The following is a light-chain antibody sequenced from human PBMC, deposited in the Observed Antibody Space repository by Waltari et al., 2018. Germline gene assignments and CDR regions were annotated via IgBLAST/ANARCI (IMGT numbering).Light chain of an antibody. J-gene: IGKJ3*01. V-gene: IGKV3-11*01. CDR3: QLLVNWPLFT. CDR1: QNVSNY. Sequence: IVLTQPPATLSVSPGERATLPCSASQNVSNYLAWYQQKPGQAPRLLIYETSNRASGIPARFSGSGSGTDFTLTISSLEPEDFAVYYCQLLVNWPLFTFGPGTKVDIK. CDR2: ETS.